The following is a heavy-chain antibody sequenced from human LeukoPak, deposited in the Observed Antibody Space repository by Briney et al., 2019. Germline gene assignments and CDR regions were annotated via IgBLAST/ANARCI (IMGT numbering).Heavy chain of an antibody. CDR1: GGPMSSYY. D-gene: IGHD6-13*01. CDR2: IYYSGST. Sequence: SEPLSLLCSLSGGPMSSYYWIWIRQPPGKGLEWIGYIYYSGSTNYNLSLTSRVTISVDTSKIQFSLKLSSVTAADTAVYYCARDIGQLGDYWGQGALVTASS. CDR3: ARDIGQLGDY. V-gene: IGHV4-59*01. J-gene: IGHJ4*02.